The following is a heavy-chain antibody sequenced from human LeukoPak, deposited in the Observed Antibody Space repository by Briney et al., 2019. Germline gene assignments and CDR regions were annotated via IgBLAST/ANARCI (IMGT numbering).Heavy chain of an antibody. CDR3: AKEDSSGPQ. V-gene: IGHV3-30*18. CDR2: ISWDGSNK. J-gene: IGHJ4*02. CDR1: GFSFNSYG. Sequence: GGSLRLSCAASGFSFNSYGMHWIRQDPGKGLEWVAVISWDGSNKYYADSVKGRFTISRDNSKHTLDLQMNSLRAEDTAVYYCAKEDSSGPQWGQGTLVTVSS. D-gene: IGHD3-22*01.